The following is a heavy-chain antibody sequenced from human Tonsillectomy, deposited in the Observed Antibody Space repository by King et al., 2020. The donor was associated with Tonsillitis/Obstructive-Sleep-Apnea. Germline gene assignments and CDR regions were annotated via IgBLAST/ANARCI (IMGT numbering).Heavy chain of an antibody. J-gene: IGHJ4*02. V-gene: IGHV3-33*01. CDR2: IWYDGSNK. Sequence: VQLVESGGGVVQPGRSLRLSCAASGFTFSSYGMHWVRQAPGKGLEWVAVIWYDGSNKYYADSVKGRFTISRDNSKNTLYLQMNSLRAEDTAVYYCARGGNVDWGDYRGQGTLVTVSS. CDR3: ARGGNVDWGDY. D-gene: IGHD3/OR15-3a*01. CDR1: GFTFSSYG.